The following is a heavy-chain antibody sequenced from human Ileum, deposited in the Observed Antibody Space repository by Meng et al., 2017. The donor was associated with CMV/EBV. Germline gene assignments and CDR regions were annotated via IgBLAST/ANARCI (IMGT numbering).Heavy chain of an antibody. CDR2: ISDSGRAT. D-gene: IGHD3-3*01. J-gene: IGHJ4*02. V-gene: IGHV3-23*01. Sequence: LRLSCTASRVTFSNSDISGVRQTPGKGLEGVSTISDSGRATYYAASVKGRFTISRGSSKNTVFLQMNDLRADDSAVYFCADLGVEGYWGQGTLVTVSS. CDR1: RVTFSNSD. CDR3: ADLGVEGY.